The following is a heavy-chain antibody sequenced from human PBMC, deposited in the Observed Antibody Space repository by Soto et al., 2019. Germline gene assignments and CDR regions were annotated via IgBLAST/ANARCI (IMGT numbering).Heavy chain of an antibody. V-gene: IGHV4-4*07. D-gene: IGHD6-13*01. Sequence: PSETLSLTCTVSGGPISSYQWSWIRQPAGKGLEWIGRIYTSGSTNYNPSLKSRVTMSVDTSKKQFSLKLSSVTAADTAVYYCAGDGSWSSGMDVWGQGTTVNVSS. CDR2: IYTSGST. J-gene: IGHJ6*02. CDR3: AGDGSWSSGMDV. CDR1: GGPISSYQ.